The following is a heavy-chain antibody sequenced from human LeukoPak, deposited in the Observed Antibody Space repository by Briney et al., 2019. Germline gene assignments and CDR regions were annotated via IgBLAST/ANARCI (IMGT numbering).Heavy chain of an antibody. CDR1: GGSFSSYP. CDR3: ARGAPGY. CDR2: IIHSGST. D-gene: IGHD4/OR15-4a*01. V-gene: IGHV4-34*12. Sequence: PSDTLSLTCAVYGGSFSSYPWTWIRQPPGKGLEWIGQIIHSGSTKYNPSLNGRVTMSVDTSKNQFSLKLTSVTAADTAVYYCARGAPGYWGQGTLVTVSS. J-gene: IGHJ4*02.